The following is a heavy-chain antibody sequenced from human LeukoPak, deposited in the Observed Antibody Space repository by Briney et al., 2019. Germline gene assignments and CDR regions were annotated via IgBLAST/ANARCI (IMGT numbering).Heavy chain of an antibody. CDR2: IYYSGST. Sequence: PSETLSLTCTVSGGSISSYYWSWIRQPPGKGLEWIGYIYYSGSTNYNPSLKSRVTISVDTSKNQFSLKLSSVTAADTAAYYCARADYGDYYYGMDVWGQGTTVTVSS. V-gene: IGHV4-59*01. D-gene: IGHD4-17*01. J-gene: IGHJ6*02. CDR3: ARADYGDYYYGMDV. CDR1: GGSISSYY.